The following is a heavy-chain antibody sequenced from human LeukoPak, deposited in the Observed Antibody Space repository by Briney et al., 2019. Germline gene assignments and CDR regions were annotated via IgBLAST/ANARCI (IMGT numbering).Heavy chain of an antibody. CDR3: ARGRIGVIAARRWFDP. Sequence: SETLSLTCAVSGGSFSGYYWSWIRQPPGKGLEWIGEINHSGSTNYNPSLKSRVTISVDTSKNQFSLKLSSVTAADTAVYYCARGRIGVIAARRWFDPSGQGTLVTVFS. D-gene: IGHD6-6*01. CDR1: GGSFSGYY. CDR2: INHSGST. J-gene: IGHJ5*02. V-gene: IGHV4-34*01.